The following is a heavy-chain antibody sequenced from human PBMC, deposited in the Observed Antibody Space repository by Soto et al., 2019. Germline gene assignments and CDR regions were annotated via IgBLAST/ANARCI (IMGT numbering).Heavy chain of an antibody. CDR3: ARDAPRPSTYAFDI. CDR1: GYTFPGNY. CDR2: INPTTGGT. Sequence: ASVKVSCKASGYTFPGNYMHWVRQAPRQGLEWMALINPTTGGTNYAQKFQGRVTMTWDTSISTAYMELRSLRSDDTAVYYCARDAPRPSTYAFDIWGQGTMVTVSS. V-gene: IGHV1-2*02. D-gene: IGHD1-26*01. J-gene: IGHJ3*02.